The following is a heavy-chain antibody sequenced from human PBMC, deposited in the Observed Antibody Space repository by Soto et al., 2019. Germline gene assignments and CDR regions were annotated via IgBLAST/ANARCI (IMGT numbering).Heavy chain of an antibody. CDR3: ARRGSR. CDR2: IHPAGQPI. D-gene: IGHD2-2*01. V-gene: IGHV3-48*03. CDR1: GFTFSSSE. J-gene: IGHJ3*01. Sequence: EVQLVESGGGLVQPGGSLRHSCVASGFTFSSSEMYWVRQAPGKGLEWVSYIHPAGQPIFYADSVKGRFTISRDNAENSLYLQMNNLRAEDTAVYYCARRGSRWGLGTMVTVSS.